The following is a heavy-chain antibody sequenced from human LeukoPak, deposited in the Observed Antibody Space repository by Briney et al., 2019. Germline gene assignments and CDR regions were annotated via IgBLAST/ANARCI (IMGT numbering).Heavy chain of an antibody. V-gene: IGHV4-34*01. Sequence: SETLSLTCAVYGGSFSGYYWTWIRQPPGKGLEWIAEINQSGSTSYNPSLKSRVTMSGDTSKNQFSLKVSLVTAADTAVYYCARATFRGATGHYYYGMDVWGQGTTVTVSS. J-gene: IGHJ6*02. D-gene: IGHD3-16*01. CDR3: ARATFRGATGHYYYGMDV. CDR2: INQSGST. CDR1: GGSFSGYY.